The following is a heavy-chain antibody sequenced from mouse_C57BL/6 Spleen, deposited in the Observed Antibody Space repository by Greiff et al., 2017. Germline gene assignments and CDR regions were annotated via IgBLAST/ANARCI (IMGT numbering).Heavy chain of an antibody. V-gene: IGHV6-3*01. CDR3: TEGLRGAWFAY. Sequence: EVQGVESGGGLVQPGGSMKLSCVASGFTFSNYWMNWVRQSPETGLEWVAQIRLKSDNYATHYAESVKGRFTISRDDSKSSVYLQMNNLRAEDTGIYYCTEGLRGAWFAYWGQGTLVTVSA. CDR2: IRLKSDNYAT. D-gene: IGHD2-4*01. J-gene: IGHJ3*01. CDR1: GFTFSNYW.